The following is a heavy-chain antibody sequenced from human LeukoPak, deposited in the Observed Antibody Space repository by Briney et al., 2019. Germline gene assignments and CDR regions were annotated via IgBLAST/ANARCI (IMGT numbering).Heavy chain of an antibody. J-gene: IGHJ4*02. Sequence: GGSLRLSCAASGFTFSSYSMNWVRQAPGKGLEWVSSISSSSSYIYYADSVKGRFTISRDNAKNSLYLQMNSLRAEDTAVYYCAKDDGYGAEGGYFDYWGQGTLVTVSS. CDR2: ISSSSSYI. V-gene: IGHV3-21*04. D-gene: IGHD4-17*01. CDR3: AKDDGYGAEGGYFDY. CDR1: GFTFSSYS.